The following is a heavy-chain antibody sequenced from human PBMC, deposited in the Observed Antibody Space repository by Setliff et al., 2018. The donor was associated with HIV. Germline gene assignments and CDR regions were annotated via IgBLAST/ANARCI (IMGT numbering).Heavy chain of an antibody. D-gene: IGHD6-19*01. V-gene: IGHV1-2*02. CDR3: ARRAGHTSYSYYMDV. Sequence: ASVKVSCKASDYTFTGYFLNWVRQAPGQGLEWMGWINPNSGGTNYAQKFQGRVTMTRDTSISTAYMELSSLRSEDTAVYYCARRAGHTSYSYYMDVWGKGTTVTVSS. CDR2: INPNSGGT. J-gene: IGHJ6*03. CDR1: DYTFTGYF.